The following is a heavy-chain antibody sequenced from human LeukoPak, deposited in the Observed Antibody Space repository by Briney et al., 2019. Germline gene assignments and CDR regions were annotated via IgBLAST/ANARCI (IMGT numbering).Heavy chain of an antibody. CDR2: INHSGST. J-gene: IGHJ6*03. D-gene: IGHD4-17*01. CDR3: ARASTVTAPRGWTDYYYYYMDV. Sequence: PSETLSLTCAVYGGSFSGYYWSWIRQPPGKGLEWIGEINHSGSTNYNPSLKSRVTISVDTSKNQFSLKLSSVTAADTAVYYCARASTVTAPRGWTDYYYYYMDVWGKGTTVTVSS. V-gene: IGHV4-34*01. CDR1: GGSFSGYY.